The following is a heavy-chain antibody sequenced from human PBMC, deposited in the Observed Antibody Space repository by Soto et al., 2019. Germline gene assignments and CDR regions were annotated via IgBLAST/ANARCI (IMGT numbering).Heavy chain of an antibody. CDR1: GGSFSGYY. CDR2: INHSGST. V-gene: IGHV4-34*01. D-gene: IGHD3-3*01. CDR3: ARGPQRYDFRSYYYGMDV. J-gene: IGHJ6*02. Sequence: PSETLSLTCAVYGGSFSGYYWSWIRQPPGKGLEWIGEINHSGSTNYNPSLKSRVTISVDTSKNQFSLKLSSVTAADTAVYYCARGPQRYDFRSYYYGMDVWGQGTTVT.